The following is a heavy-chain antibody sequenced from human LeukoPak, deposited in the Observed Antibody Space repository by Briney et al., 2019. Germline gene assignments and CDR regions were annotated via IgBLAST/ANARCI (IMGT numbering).Heavy chain of an antibody. J-gene: IGHJ4*02. CDR3: ATSLGYCSGGSCPPSY. Sequence: PGGSLRLSCAASGFTFSDYSMNWVRQAPGKGLEWVSSISRSSRHVYYAGSVKGRFTISRDNSKNTLYLQMNSLRAEDTAVYYCATSLGYCSGGSCPPSYWGQGSLVTVSS. V-gene: IGHV3-21*04. CDR1: GFTFSDYS. CDR2: ISRSSRHV. D-gene: IGHD2-15*01.